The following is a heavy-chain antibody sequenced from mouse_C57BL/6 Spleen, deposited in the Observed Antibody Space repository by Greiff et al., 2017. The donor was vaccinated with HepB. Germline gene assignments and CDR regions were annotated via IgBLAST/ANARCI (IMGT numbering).Heavy chain of an antibody. CDR1: GYTFTSYW. V-gene: IGHV1-59*01. CDR3: ARRGYDYEGYAMDY. D-gene: IGHD2-4*01. CDR2: IDPSDSYT. Sequence: QVQLQQPGAELVRPGTSVKLSCEASGYTFTSYWMHWVKQRPGQGLEWLGVIDPSDSYTNYNQKFKGKATLTVDTSSSTAYMQLSSLTSEDSAVYYCARRGYDYEGYAMDYWGQGTSVTVSS. J-gene: IGHJ4*01.